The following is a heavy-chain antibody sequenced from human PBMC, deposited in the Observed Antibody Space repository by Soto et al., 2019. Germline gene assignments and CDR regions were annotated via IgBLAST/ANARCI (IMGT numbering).Heavy chain of an antibody. CDR2: ISYDGSNK. CDR1: GFTFSSYA. J-gene: IGHJ4*02. CDR3: AVTLRYFDWNYFDY. V-gene: IGHV3-30-3*01. Sequence: GGSLRLSCAASGFTFSSYAMHWVRQAPGKGLEWVAVISYDGSNKYYADSVKGRFTISRDNSKNTLYLQMNSLRAEDTAVYYCAVTLRYFDWNYFDYWGQGTLVTAPQ. D-gene: IGHD3-9*01.